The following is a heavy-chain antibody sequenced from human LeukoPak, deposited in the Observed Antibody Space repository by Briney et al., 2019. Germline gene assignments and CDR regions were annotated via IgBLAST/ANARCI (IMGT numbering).Heavy chain of an antibody. CDR1: GFTFSSYW. CDR3: ARGVRGYSYANYYYYYYMDV. V-gene: IGHV3-7*01. Sequence: GGSLRLSCAASGFTFSSYWMSWVRQAPGKGLEWVANIKQDGSEKYYVDSVKGRFTISRDNAKNSLYLQMNSLRAEDTAVYYYARGVRGYSYANYYYYYYMDVWGKGTTVTVSS. D-gene: IGHD5-18*01. CDR2: IKQDGSEK. J-gene: IGHJ6*03.